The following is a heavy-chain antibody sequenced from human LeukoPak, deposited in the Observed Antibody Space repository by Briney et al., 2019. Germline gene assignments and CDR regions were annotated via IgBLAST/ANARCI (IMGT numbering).Heavy chain of an antibody. D-gene: IGHD2-8*01. CDR1: GFRFSNHP. Sequence: GGSLRLSCTAAGFRFSNHPMNWGRQAPGKGLEWLSHISSDGNAESHADAPRGRFALSRDNAKNSLFLLISYLRVEDTAVYYCARDTVNGPFVTSLDLWGQGALVTVSS. CDR2: ISSDGNAE. J-gene: IGHJ4*02. V-gene: IGHV3-48*03. CDR3: ARDTVNGPFVTSLDL.